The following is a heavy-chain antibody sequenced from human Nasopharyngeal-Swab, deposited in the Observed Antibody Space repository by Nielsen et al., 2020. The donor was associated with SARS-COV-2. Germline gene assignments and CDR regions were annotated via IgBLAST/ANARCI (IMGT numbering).Heavy chain of an antibody. Sequence: SETLSLTCAVYGGSFSGYYWSWIRQPPGKGLEWIGEINHSGSTNYNPSLKSRVTISVDTSKNQFSLKLSSVTAADTAVYYCVRGFKGRVSYMDVWGKGTTVTVSS. CDR3: VRGFKGRVSYMDV. V-gene: IGHV4-34*01. CDR1: GGSFSGYY. CDR2: INHSGST. J-gene: IGHJ6*03.